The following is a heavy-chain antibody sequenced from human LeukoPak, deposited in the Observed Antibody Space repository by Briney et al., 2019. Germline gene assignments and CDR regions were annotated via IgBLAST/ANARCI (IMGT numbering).Heavy chain of an antibody. V-gene: IGHV1-18*01. Sequence: ASVKVSCRASGYTFTSYGISWVRQAPGQGLEWMGWISAYNGNTNYAQRLQGRVTMTTDTSTTTAYMELSSLRSDDTAVYYCARYWFGDYQTYNWGQGTLVTVSS. J-gene: IGHJ4*02. CDR2: ISAYNGNT. D-gene: IGHD4-17*01. CDR1: GYTFTSYG. CDR3: ARYWFGDYQTYN.